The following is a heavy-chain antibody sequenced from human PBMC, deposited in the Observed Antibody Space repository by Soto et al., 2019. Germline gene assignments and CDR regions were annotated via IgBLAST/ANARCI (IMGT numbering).Heavy chain of an antibody. J-gene: IGHJ4*02. D-gene: IGHD3-9*01. CDR1: GYTFTSYA. V-gene: IGHV1-3*01. Sequence: ASVKVSCKASGYTFTSYAMHWVRQAPGQRLEWMGWINAGNGNTKYSQKFQGRVTITRDTSASTAYMELSSLRSEDTAVYYCARTPILPIDWNYFDYWGQGTLVTVSS. CDR3: ARTPILPIDWNYFDY. CDR2: INAGNGNT.